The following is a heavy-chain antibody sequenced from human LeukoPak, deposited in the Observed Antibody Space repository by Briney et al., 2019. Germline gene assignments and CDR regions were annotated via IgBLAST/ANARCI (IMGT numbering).Heavy chain of an antibody. CDR3: ARDQRFGELLPFDY. CDR1: GGSFSGYY. Sequence: SETLSLTCAVYGGSFSGYYWSWIRQPPGKGLEWIGEINHSGSTNYNPSLKSRVTLSVDTSKNQFSLKLSSVTAADTAVYYCARDQRFGELLPFDYWGQGTLVTVSS. V-gene: IGHV4-34*01. CDR2: INHSGST. J-gene: IGHJ4*02. D-gene: IGHD3-10*01.